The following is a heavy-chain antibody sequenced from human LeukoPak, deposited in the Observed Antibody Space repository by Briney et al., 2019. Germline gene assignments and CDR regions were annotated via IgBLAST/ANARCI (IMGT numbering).Heavy chain of an antibody. CDR3: ARGQGSEEGYEDNYYYYYMDV. CDR1: GFTFNNYG. D-gene: IGHD6-13*01. J-gene: IGHJ6*03. V-gene: IGHV3-30*02. CDR2: IRYNGNNQ. Sequence: PGGSLRLSCAASGFTFNNYGMHWVRQAPGKGLEWVAFIRYNGNNQYYADSVKGRFTISRDNSKNTLYLQMNSLKGDDTAVYYCARGQGSEEGYEDNYYYYYMDVWGKGTTVTISS.